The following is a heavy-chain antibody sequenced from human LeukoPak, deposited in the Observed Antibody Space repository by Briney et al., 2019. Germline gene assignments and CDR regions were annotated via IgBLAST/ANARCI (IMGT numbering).Heavy chain of an antibody. V-gene: IGHV1-18*01. CDR2: ISAYNGNT. CDR3: ARDMIAARPNWFDP. J-gene: IGHJ5*02. CDR1: GYSFTTYC. Sequence: SVKVSCKASGYSFTTYCISWVRQAPGQGLEWMGWISAYNGNTNYAQKLQGRVTMNTDTSTSTAYMELRSLRYDDTAVYYCARDMIAARPNWFDPWGQGTLVTVSS. D-gene: IGHD6-6*01.